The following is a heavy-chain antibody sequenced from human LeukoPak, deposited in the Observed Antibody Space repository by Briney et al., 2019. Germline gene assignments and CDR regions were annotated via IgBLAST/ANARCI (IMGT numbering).Heavy chain of an antibody. CDR3: ARHRSSWLIDY. D-gene: IGHD6-6*01. V-gene: IGHV3-23*01. CDR1: GFTFNKYA. J-gene: IGHJ4*02. Sequence: GGSLRLSCAASGFTFNKYAMSWVRQAPGKGLEWVSAISDNGGDRKYADSVRGRFTISRDNSKNTLYLQMNSLRAEDTAVYYCARHRSSWLIDYWGQGTLVTVSS. CDR2: ISDNGGDR.